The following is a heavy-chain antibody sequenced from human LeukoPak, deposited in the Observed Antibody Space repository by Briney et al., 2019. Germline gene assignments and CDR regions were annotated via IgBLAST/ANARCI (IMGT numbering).Heavy chain of an antibody. J-gene: IGHJ4*02. CDR3: ARGPEHGGLRYFDWLFTFDY. CDR2: IYYSGST. D-gene: IGHD3-9*01. V-gene: IGHV4-59*01. CDR1: GGSISSYY. Sequence: SETLSLTCTVSGGSISSYYWSWIRQPPGKGLEWIGYIYYSGSTNYNPSLKSRVTISVDTSKNQFSLKLSSVTAADTAVYYCARGPEHGGLRYFDWLFTFDYWGQGTLVTVSS.